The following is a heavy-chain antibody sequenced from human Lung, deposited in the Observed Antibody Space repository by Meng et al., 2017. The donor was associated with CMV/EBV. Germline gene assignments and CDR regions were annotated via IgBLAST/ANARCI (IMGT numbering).Heavy chain of an antibody. D-gene: IGHD6-19*01. CDR3: ASFPPPGKQWLVTDY. V-gene: IGHV4-4*02. J-gene: IGHJ4*02. CDR2: IYHSGST. Sequence: GPVQGSGPGLGKPSGTLSLTCAVAGGSISSSNWWSWVRQPPGKGLEWMGEIYHSGSTNYNPSLKSRVTISVDKSKNQFSLKLSSVTAADTAVYYCASFPPPGKQWLVTDYWGQGTLVTVSS. CDR1: GGSISSSNW.